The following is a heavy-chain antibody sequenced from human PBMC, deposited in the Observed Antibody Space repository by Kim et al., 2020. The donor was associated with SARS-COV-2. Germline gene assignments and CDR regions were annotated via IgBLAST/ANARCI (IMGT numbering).Heavy chain of an antibody. CDR1: VYTLTELS. CDR3: ATGPPYCSSTSCYTNWFDP. J-gene: IGHJ5*02. V-gene: IGHV1-24*01. D-gene: IGHD2-2*02. Sequence: ASVKVSCKVSVYTLTELSMHWVRQAPGKGLEWMGGFDPEDGETIYAQKFQGRVTMTEDTSTDTAYMELSSLRSEDTAVYYCATGPPYCSSTSCYTNWFDPWGQGTLVTVSS. CDR2: FDPEDGET.